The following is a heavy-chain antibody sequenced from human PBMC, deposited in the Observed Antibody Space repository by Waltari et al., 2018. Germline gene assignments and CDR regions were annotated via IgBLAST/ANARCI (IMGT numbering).Heavy chain of an antibody. J-gene: IGHJ6*03. V-gene: IGHV3-20*01. CDR2: INWNGDST. D-gene: IGHD3-10*01. Sequence: EVRLAESGGGVVRPGGSLSLSGAAAALALAEEGISGDRQAPGKGLRWVSGINWNGDSTGYAASVKGRYTSARDNARNSMYLQMNGLRTEDTALYHCARGGGGFGDYYYYMDVWGKGTTVTVSS. CDR3: ARGGGGFGDYYYYMDV. CDR1: ALALAEEG.